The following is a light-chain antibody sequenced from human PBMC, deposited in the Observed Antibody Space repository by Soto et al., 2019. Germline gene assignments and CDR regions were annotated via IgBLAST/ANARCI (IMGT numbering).Light chain of an antibody. J-gene: IGKJ1*01. CDR2: RAS. CDR1: QNIYSN. V-gene: IGKV3-15*01. CDR3: QQYHNLWA. Sequence: IPLTQSPATVYVSPGETVTLSCRASQNIYSNLGWYQQRPGQAPRLIIYRASTRATGIPARFSGSGSGTEFTLTINXLQSEDFAVYYCQQYHNLWAFGRGTKVDIK.